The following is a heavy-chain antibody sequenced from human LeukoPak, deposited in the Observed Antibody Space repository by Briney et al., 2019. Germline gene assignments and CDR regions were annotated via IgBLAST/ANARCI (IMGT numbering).Heavy chain of an antibody. V-gene: IGHV3-7*04. CDR3: ARGGINYDFWR. CDR1: GFTFSSYT. CDR2: IKQDGSEK. Sequence: PGGSLRLSCAASGFTFSSYTMNWVRQAPGKGLEWVANIKQDGSEKYYVDSVKCRFTISRDNAKNSLYLQMNSLRAEDTAVYYCARGGINYDFWRGGQGTLVTVPS. J-gene: IGHJ4*02. D-gene: IGHD3-3*01.